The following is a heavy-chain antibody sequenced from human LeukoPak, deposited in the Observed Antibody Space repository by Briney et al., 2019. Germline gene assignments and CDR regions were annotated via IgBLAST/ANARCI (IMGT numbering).Heavy chain of an antibody. J-gene: IGHJ4*02. Sequence: PGGSLRLSCAASGFTFGSSWMSWVRQAPGKGLEWVANIKQDGSEKNYVDAVKGRFTISRDNAKNSLYLQMNSLGVEDAAVYYCVRDGPDYDIWSDYFPRHFAYWGQGVLVTVSS. CDR1: GFTFGSSW. CDR3: VRDGPDYDIWSDYFPRHFAY. D-gene: IGHD3-3*01. V-gene: IGHV3-7*01. CDR2: IKQDGSEK.